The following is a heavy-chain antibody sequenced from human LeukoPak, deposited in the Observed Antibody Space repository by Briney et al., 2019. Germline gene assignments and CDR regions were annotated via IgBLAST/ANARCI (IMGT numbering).Heavy chain of an antibody. Sequence: GGSLRLSCAESGFTFSSYGMHWVRQAPGKWLEWVAFIRYDGSNKYYADSVKGRFTISRDNSKNTLYLQMNSLRAEDTAVYYCAKDAHYGSGSYLGGYYYYYMDVWGKGTTLTISS. V-gene: IGHV3-30*02. CDR3: AKDAHYGSGSYLGGYYYYYMDV. J-gene: IGHJ6*03. D-gene: IGHD3-10*01. CDR2: IRYDGSNK. CDR1: GFTFSSYG.